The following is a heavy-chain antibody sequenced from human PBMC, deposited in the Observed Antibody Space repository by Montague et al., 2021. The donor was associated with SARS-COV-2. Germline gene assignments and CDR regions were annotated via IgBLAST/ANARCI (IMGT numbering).Heavy chain of an antibody. CDR2: IYYSGTT. CDR1: GGSISSSSYY. CDR3: ATEDAGDWYFDL. Sequence: SETLSLTCTVSGGSISSSSYYWGWIRQPPGKGPEWFGSIYYSGTTXYNPSLRSRVTMSVDTSKNPLSRRLGPVTAADTAVFSCATEDAGDWYFDLWGRGTLVTVSS. D-gene: IGHD1-1*01. J-gene: IGHJ2*01. V-gene: IGHV4-39*02.